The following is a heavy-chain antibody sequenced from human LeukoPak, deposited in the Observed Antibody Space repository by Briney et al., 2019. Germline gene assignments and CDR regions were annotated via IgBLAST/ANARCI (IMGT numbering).Heavy chain of an antibody. Sequence: SETLSLTCSVSGDSMSLYYWSWLRQPPGKGLEWIGHIYSSGSTIYNPSLKSRVTISVDTSKNQFSLRLSSVTAADTAVYYCARHPGKKYHQYYMDVWGKGTTVIVSS. CDR3: ARHPGKKYHQYYMDV. CDR1: GDSMSLYY. J-gene: IGHJ6*03. CDR2: IYSSGST. D-gene: IGHD1-14*01. V-gene: IGHV4-4*09.